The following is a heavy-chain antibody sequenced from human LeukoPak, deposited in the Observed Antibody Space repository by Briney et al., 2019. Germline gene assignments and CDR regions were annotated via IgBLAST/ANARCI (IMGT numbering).Heavy chain of an antibody. Sequence: GGSLRLSCAASGFTFSSYGMSWVRQAPGKGLDGVSALSGSGGRTYYADSVKGRFTISRDNSKNTLYLQMNSLRAEDTAVYYCAKDRVGAILYFDSWGQGTLVTVSS. CDR2: LSGSGGRT. D-gene: IGHD1-26*01. J-gene: IGHJ4*02. CDR1: GFTFSSYG. V-gene: IGHV3-23*01. CDR3: AKDRVGAILYFDS.